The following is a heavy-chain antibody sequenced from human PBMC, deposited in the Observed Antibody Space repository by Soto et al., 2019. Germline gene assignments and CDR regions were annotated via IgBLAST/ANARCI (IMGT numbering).Heavy chain of an antibody. V-gene: IGHV3-23*01. Sequence: GCPLRFSCEASGFTFSGDAMNWVHKAPGKGLEGVSSVSGSGANTYYSDCVKGRFTISRVNSKNTLYLQMNSLRAEDTAVYYCAKPTYSSGSPPFKCGMDVWGQGTTVTVSS. CDR3: AKPTYSSGSPPFKCGMDV. CDR1: GFTFSGDA. J-gene: IGHJ6*02. D-gene: IGHD6-19*01. CDR2: VSGSGANT.